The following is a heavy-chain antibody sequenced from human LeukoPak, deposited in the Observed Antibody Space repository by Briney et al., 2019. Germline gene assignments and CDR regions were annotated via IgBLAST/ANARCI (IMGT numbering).Heavy chain of an antibody. CDR3: ARAKGVYYYGSGRPLGY. J-gene: IGHJ4*02. Sequence: GASVKVSCKASGYTFTSYDINWVRQATGQGLEWMGWMNPNSGNTGYAQKFQGRVTMTRNTSISTAYMELSSLRSEDTAVYYCARAKGVYYYGSGRPLGYWGQGTLVTVSS. CDR1: GYTFTSYD. CDR2: MNPNSGNT. V-gene: IGHV1-8*01. D-gene: IGHD3-10*01.